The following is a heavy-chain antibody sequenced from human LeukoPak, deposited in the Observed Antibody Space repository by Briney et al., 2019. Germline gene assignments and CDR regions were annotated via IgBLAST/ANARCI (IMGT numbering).Heavy chain of an antibody. D-gene: IGHD3-22*01. J-gene: IGHJ4*02. CDR1: GYTLTELS. Sequence: ASVRVSCKVSGYTLTELSMHWVRQAPGKGLEWMGGFYPEDGETIYAQKCQGRVTMTEDTSTDTAYMEPSSLRSEDTAVYYYATNLFPDYYDSSGYCYGHWGQRTLVTVSS. CDR2: FYPEDGET. V-gene: IGHV1-24*01. CDR3: ATNLFPDYYDSSGYCYGH.